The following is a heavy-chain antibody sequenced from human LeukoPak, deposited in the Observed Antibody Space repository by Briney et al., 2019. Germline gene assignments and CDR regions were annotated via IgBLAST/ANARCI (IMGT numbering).Heavy chain of an antibody. CDR1: GGSISSGDYY. D-gene: IGHD3-22*01. CDR2: IYYSGST. Sequence: PSETLSLTCTVSGGSISSGDYYWSWIRQPPGKGLEWIGYIYYSGSTNYNPSLKSRVTISVDTSKNQFSLKLSSVTAADTAVYYCASLHYYDSSGYPLFDYWGQGTLVTVSS. CDR3: ASLHYYDSSGYPLFDY. J-gene: IGHJ4*02. V-gene: IGHV4-61*08.